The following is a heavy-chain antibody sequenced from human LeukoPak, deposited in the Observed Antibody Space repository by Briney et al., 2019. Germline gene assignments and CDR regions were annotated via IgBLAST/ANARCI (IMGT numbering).Heavy chain of an antibody. D-gene: IGHD5-12*01. Sequence: PGGSLRLSCATSGFTFSSYSMSWVRQAPGKGLEWVASIGYSGRAIFYAESMKGRFTISRDNAKNLLFLEINSLRAEDTAVYYCARDRGGYTGYDFDYGMDVWGQGTTVTVSS. CDR3: ARDRGGYTGYDFDYGMDV. V-gene: IGHV3-21*06. CDR1: GFTFSSYS. CDR2: IGYSGRAI. J-gene: IGHJ6*02.